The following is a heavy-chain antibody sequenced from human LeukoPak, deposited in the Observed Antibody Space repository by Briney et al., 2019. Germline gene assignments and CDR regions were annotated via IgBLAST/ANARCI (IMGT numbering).Heavy chain of an antibody. CDR3: AELSITMVGGV. D-gene: IGHD3-10*02. CDR2: ISGSDGST. Sequence: GGSLSLSCAASGFTSSNYAMSWVRQAPGKGLEWVSAISGSDGSTWYADSVKGRFTISRDNSKSTLYLHMNSLRDEDTAVYYCAELSITMVGGVWGKGTTVTISS. V-gene: IGHV3-23*01. J-gene: IGHJ6*04. CDR1: GFTSSNYA.